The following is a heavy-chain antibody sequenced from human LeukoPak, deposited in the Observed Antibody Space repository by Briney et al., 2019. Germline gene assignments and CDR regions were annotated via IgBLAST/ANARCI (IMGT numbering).Heavy chain of an antibody. J-gene: IGHJ5*02. V-gene: IGHV4-34*01. CDR2: INHSGST. CDR1: GFTFSSYS. CDR3: ARHRYRAGYYYDSSGYYSWFDP. D-gene: IGHD3-22*01. Sequence: GSLRLSCAASGFTFSSYSMNWVRQAPGKGLEWIGEINHSGSTNYNPSLKSRVTISVDTSKNQFSLKLSSVTAADTAVYYCARHRYRAGYYYDSSGYYSWFDPWGQGTLVTVSS.